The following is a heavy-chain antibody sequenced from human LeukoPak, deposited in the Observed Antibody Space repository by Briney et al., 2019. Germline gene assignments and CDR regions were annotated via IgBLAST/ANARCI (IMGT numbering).Heavy chain of an antibody. V-gene: IGHV3-30*18. CDR2: ISYDGSNK. CDR1: GFTFSSYG. D-gene: IGHD2-15*01. CDR3: AKDGCSGGSCQADY. Sequence: GRSLRLSCAASGFTFSSYGMHWVRQAPGKGLEWVAVISYDGSNKYYADSVKGRFTISRDNSKNTLYLQMNSLRAEDTAVYYCAKDGCSGGSCQADYWGQGTLVTVSS. J-gene: IGHJ4*02.